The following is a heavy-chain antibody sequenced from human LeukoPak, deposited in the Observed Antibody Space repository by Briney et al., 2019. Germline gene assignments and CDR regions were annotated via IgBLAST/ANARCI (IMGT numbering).Heavy chain of an antibody. D-gene: IGHD6-13*01. Sequence: GASVKVSCKASGYTFTSYGISWVRQAPGQGLEWMGWISAYNGNTNYAQKLQGRVTMTTDTSTSTAYMELRSLRSDDTAVYYWARVYSSSWYRNYYYYMDVWGKGTTVTVSS. CDR1: GYTFTSYG. J-gene: IGHJ6*03. V-gene: IGHV1-18*01. CDR3: ARVYSSSWYRNYYYYMDV. CDR2: ISAYNGNT.